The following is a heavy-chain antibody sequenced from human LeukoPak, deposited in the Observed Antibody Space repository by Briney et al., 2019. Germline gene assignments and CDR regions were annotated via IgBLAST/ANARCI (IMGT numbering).Heavy chain of an antibody. CDR3: AKGVGYCSGGSCQQFDY. CDR2: ISGSGGST. CDR1: GFTFSSYG. Sequence: GGSLRLSCAASGFTFSSYGMSWVRQAPGKGLEWVSAISGSGGSTYYADSVKGRFTISRDSSKNTLYLQMNSLRAEDTALYYCAKGVGYCSGGSCQQFDYWGQGTLVTVSS. V-gene: IGHV3-23*01. D-gene: IGHD2-15*01. J-gene: IGHJ4*02.